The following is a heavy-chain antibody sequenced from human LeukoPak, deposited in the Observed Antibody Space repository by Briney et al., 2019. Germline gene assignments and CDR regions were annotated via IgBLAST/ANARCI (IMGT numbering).Heavy chain of an antibody. CDR1: GGSFSGYY. V-gene: IGHV4-34*01. CDR2: INHSGST. D-gene: IGHD3-22*01. CDR3: ARKYAYYDSSGFKDY. Sequence: SETLSLTCAVYGGSFSGYYWSWIRQPPGKGLEWIGEINHSGSTNYNPSLKSRVTISVDTSKNRFSLKLSSVTAADTAVYYCARKYAYYDSSGFKDYWGQGTLVTVSS. J-gene: IGHJ4*02.